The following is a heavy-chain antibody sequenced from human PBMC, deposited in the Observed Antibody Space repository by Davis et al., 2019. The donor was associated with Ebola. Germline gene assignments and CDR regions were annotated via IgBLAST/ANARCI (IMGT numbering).Heavy chain of an antibody. CDR3: ARPGLNYYGSGMESRYYYYYGMDV. CDR2: INAGNGNT. V-gene: IGHV1-3*01. J-gene: IGHJ6*02. Sequence: ASVKVSCKASGYTFTSYAMHWVRQAPGQRLEWMGWINAGNGNTKYSQKFQGRVTITRDTSASTAYMELSSLRSEDTAVYYCARPGLNYYGSGMESRYYYYYGMDVWGQGTTVTVSS. D-gene: IGHD3-10*01. CDR1: GYTFTSYA.